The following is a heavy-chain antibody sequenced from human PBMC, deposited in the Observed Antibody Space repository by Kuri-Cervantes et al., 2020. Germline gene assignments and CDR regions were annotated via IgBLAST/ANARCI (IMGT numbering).Heavy chain of an antibody. Sequence: SETLSLTCGVSGGSISSSSYYWGWIRQPPGKGLEWIGSIYYSGSTYHNPSLKSRVTISVDTSKNQFSLKLSSVTAADTAVYYCARGEVGATEWFDPWGQGTLVTVSS. CDR3: ARGEVGATEWFDP. D-gene: IGHD1-26*01. J-gene: IGHJ5*02. CDR2: IYYSGST. CDR1: GGSISSSSYY. V-gene: IGHV4-39*07.